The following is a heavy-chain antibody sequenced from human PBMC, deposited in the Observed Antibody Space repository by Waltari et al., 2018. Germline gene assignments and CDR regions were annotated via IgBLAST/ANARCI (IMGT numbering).Heavy chain of an antibody. V-gene: IGHV4-61*02. CDR1: GGSISSGSYY. CDR2: IYTSGGT. J-gene: IGHJ6*02. CDR3: ARAPVGEGSHYYYYYGMDV. D-gene: IGHD3-10*01. Sequence: QVQLQESGPGLVKPSQTLSLTCTVSGGSISSGSYYWSWIRQPAGKGLEWIGRIYTSGGTNYNPSLKSRVTISVETSKNQFSLKLSSVTAADTAVEYCARAPVGEGSHYYYYYGMDVWGQGTTVTVSS.